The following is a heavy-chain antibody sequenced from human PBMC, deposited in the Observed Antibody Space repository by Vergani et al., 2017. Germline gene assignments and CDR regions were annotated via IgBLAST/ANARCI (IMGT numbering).Heavy chain of an antibody. CDR1: GFTFSSYG. Sequence: QVQLVESGGGVVQPGRSLRLSCAASGFTFSSYGMHWVRQAPGKGLEWVAVISYDGSNKYYADSVKGRFTISRDNSKNTLYLQMNSLRAGDTAVYYCAKEMSHYYGSGFDYWGQGTLVTVSS. CDR3: AKEMSHYYGSGFDY. V-gene: IGHV3-30*18. D-gene: IGHD3-10*01. J-gene: IGHJ4*02. CDR2: ISYDGSNK.